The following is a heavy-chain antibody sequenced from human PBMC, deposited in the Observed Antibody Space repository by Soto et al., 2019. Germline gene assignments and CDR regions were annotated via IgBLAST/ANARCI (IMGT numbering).Heavy chain of an antibody. D-gene: IGHD4-4*01. J-gene: IGHJ5*02. Sequence: PSETLSLTCTVSGGSISSGGYYWSWIRQHPGKGLEWIGYIYYSGSTYYNPSLKSRVTISVDTSKNQFSLKLSSVTAADTAVYYCARGRTTVNSNWFDPWGQGTLVTVSS. CDR3: ARGRTTVNSNWFDP. CDR1: GGSISSGGYY. V-gene: IGHV4-31*03. CDR2: IYYSGST.